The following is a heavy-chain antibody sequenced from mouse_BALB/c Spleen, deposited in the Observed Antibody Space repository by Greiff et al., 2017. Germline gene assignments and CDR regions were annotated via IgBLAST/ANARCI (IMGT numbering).Heavy chain of an antibody. CDR2: INSNGGST. CDR3: ARHLYSDY. J-gene: IGHJ2*01. CDR1: GFTFSSYY. V-gene: IGHV5-6-2*01. D-gene: IGHD2-3*01. Sequence: EVMLVESGGGLVKLGGSLKLSCAASGFTFSSYYMSWVRQTPEKRLELVAAINSNGGSTYYPDTVKGRFTISRDNAKNTLYLQMSSLKSEDTALYYCARHLYSDYWGQGTTLTVSS.